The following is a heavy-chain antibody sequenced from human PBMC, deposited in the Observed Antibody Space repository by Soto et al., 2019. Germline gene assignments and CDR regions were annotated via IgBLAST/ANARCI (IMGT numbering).Heavy chain of an antibody. CDR3: AYAPTRAGIAAA. V-gene: IGHV4-59*01. Sequence: SETLSLTCTVSGGSISSYYWSWIRQPPGKGLEWIGYIYYSGSTNYNPSLKSRVTISVDTSKNQFSLKLSSVTAADTAVYYCAYAPTRAGIAAAWGQGTLVTVSS. D-gene: IGHD6-13*01. CDR1: GGSISSYY. J-gene: IGHJ5*02. CDR2: IYYSGST.